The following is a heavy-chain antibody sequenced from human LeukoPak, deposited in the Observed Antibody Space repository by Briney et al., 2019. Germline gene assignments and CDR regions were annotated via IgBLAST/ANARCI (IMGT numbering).Heavy chain of an antibody. Sequence: SETLSLTCAVSIDSTNGNYWSWVRQSPGKGLEWIGEVHRSGSTNYKPSLKRRVTISIDRSKDQISLNLTSVTAADTAVYYCARELLNAPTPGAYWGQGILVTVSS. CDR2: VHRSGST. J-gene: IGHJ4*02. D-gene: IGHD2-21*01. V-gene: IGHV4-4*02. CDR3: ARELLNAPTPGAY. CDR1: IDSTNGNY.